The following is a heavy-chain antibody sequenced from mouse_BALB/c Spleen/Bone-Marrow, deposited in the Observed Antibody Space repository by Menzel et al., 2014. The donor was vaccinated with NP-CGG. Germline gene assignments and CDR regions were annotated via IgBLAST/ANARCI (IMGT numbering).Heavy chain of an antibody. J-gene: IGHJ1*01. D-gene: IGHD1-1*01. Sequence: EVKLMESGGGLVQPGGPLKLSCVASGFTFSRSGMLWVRQTPDKRLELVATINNNGGSPYYPDNVKGQFTISRDNAKNTLYLQMSSLKSEDTAMYFCARVYGWYYDVWGAGTTVTVSS. V-gene: IGHV5-6-3*01. CDR3: ARVYGWYYDV. CDR2: INNNGGSP. CDR1: GFTFSRSG.